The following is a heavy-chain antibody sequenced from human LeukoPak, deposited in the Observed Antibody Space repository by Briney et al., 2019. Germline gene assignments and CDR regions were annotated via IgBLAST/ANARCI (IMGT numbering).Heavy chain of an antibody. CDR3: ARDRGSSGWYYFDY. Sequence: GGSLRLSCAASGFTFSNYGMNWVRQAPGKGLEWVSFISNSGGDIDYVDSGKGRFTFSRDNAKNSLYLQMNSLRDEDTAVYYCARDRGSSGWYYFDYWGQGTLVTVSS. CDR2: ISNSGGDI. J-gene: IGHJ4*02. D-gene: IGHD6-13*01. V-gene: IGHV3-48*02. CDR1: GFTFSNYG.